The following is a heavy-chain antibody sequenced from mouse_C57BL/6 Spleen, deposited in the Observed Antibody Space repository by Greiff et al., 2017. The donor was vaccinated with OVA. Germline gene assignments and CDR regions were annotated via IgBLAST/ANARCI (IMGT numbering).Heavy chain of an antibody. J-gene: IGHJ3*01. CDR1: GYSITSGYY. CDR3: ARRYGNYAWFAY. Sequence: EVKLMESGPGLVKPSQSLSLTCSVTGYSITSGYYWNWIRQFPGNKLEWMGYISYDGSNNYNPSLKNRISITRDTSKNQFFLKLNSVTTEDTATDYCARRYGNYAWFAYWGQGTLVTVSA. CDR2: ISYDGSN. V-gene: IGHV3-6*01. D-gene: IGHD2-1*01.